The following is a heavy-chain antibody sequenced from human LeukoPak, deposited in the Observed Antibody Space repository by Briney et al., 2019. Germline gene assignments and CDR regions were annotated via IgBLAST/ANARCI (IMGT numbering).Heavy chain of an antibody. J-gene: IGHJ3*02. CDR3: ARGPVGGTTYNDGDAFDI. CDR1: GGSIISSSYY. CDR2: INHSGST. Sequence: SETLSLTCTVSGGSIISSSYYWGWIRQPPGQGLEWIGEINHSGSTNYNPSLKSRVTISVDTSKNQFSLKLSSVTAADTAVYYCARGPVGGTTYNDGDAFDIWGQGTMVTVSS. D-gene: IGHD1-7*01. V-gene: IGHV4-39*07.